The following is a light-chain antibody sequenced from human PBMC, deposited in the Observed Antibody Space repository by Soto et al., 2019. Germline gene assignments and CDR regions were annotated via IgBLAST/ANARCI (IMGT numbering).Light chain of an antibody. CDR3: QQSYSTPYT. CDR2: AAS. Sequence: DIQMTQSPSSLSASVGDRVTITCRASQSISTYLNWYQQKPGKAPNLLIYAASSLQSGVPSRFSGSESGTDFTLTISRLQPEDFATYYCQQSYSTPYTFGQGTKLEIK. V-gene: IGKV1-39*01. CDR1: QSISTY. J-gene: IGKJ2*01.